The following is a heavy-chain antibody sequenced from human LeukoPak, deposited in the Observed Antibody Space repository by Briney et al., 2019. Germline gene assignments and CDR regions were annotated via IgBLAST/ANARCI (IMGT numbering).Heavy chain of an antibody. V-gene: IGHV4-31*11. CDR2: ISNSGTT. J-gene: IGHJ3*02. CDR3: ARDVVVTSSPDAFDI. D-gene: IGHD2-21*02. CDR1: GDSVSSGGYR. Sequence: PSETLSLTCAVSGDSVSSGGYRWTWIRQHPGKGLEWIGYISNSGTTSYNPSLKSRVSISVDTSNNQFSLRLCSVTAADTAVYYCARDVVVTSSPDAFDIWGQGTMVTVSS.